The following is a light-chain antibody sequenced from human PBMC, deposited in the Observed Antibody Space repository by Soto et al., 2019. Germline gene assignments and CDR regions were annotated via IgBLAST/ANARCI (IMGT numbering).Light chain of an antibody. CDR1: QSVSSN. V-gene: IGKV3-15*01. CDR2: GAS. CDR3: HQYDDGPYT. Sequence: EIVTTQSPAAPSVSPGERAPLCCRASQSVSSNVAWYQQIPGQTPRLLIYGASTRATGIPVRFSGSGSGTEFTLTISSLQSEDFAVYYCHQYDDGPYTFGQGTKVDIK. J-gene: IGKJ2*01.